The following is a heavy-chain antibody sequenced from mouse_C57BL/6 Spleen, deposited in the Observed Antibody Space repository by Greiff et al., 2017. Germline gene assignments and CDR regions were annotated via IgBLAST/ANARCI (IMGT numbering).Heavy chain of an antibody. V-gene: IGHV1-55*01. Sequence: QVQLQQPGAELVKPGASVRMSCRASAYPFTGYWLTGLKQGPGKGLEWFGDIYPGSGDTNYNEKFKSKATLTVDTSSSTAYMQLSSLTSEDSAVYYCARNYYGSVYYFDYWGQGTTLTVSS. CDR2: IYPGSGDT. CDR3: ARNYYGSVYYFDY. J-gene: IGHJ2*01. CDR1: AYPFTGYW. D-gene: IGHD1-1*01.